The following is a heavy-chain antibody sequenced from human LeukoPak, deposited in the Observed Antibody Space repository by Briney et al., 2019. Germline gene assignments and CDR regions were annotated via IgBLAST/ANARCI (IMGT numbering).Heavy chain of an antibody. V-gene: IGHV3-74*01. D-gene: IGHD6-19*01. CDR3: ARTYSSFDY. CDR1: GFTFSSYW. Sequence: GGSLRLSCAVSGFTFSSYWMHWVRQAPGKGLVWVSRINNDGSTTAYADSVKGRFTISRDNAKNTLYLQMNSLRAEDTAVYYCARTYSSFDYWGQGTLVTVSS. J-gene: IGHJ4*02. CDR2: INNDGSTT.